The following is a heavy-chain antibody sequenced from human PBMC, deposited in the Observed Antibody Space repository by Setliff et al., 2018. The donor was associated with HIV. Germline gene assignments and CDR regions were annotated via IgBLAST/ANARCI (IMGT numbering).Heavy chain of an antibody. CDR3: ASLPPLYDSRGYYFDY. CDR1: GDSISSSSYY. J-gene: IGHJ4*02. V-gene: IGHV4-39*01. Sequence: SETLSLTCSVSGDSISSSSYYWGWIRQPPGKGLEWIGSIYYSGSTYYNPSLNSRVTISVDASKNQFSLKLSSVTAADTAVYYCASLPPLYDSRGYYFDYWGKGTLVTVSS. CDR2: IYYSGST. D-gene: IGHD3-22*01.